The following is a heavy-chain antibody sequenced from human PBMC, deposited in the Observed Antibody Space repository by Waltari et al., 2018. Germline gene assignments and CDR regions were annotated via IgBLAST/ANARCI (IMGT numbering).Heavy chain of an antibody. CDR2: SSSSSSTI. Sequence: EVQLVESGGGLVQPGGSLRLSCAASGFTFSSYSMNWVRQAAGKGLEWVSYSSSSSSTIYYTDSVKGRLTISRDNSKNSLYLEMNSLRAEDTAVYYCARDGRLGWFGESDYWGQGTLVTVSS. D-gene: IGHD3-10*01. CDR3: ARDGRLGWFGESDY. J-gene: IGHJ4*02. V-gene: IGHV3-48*04. CDR1: GFTFSSYS.